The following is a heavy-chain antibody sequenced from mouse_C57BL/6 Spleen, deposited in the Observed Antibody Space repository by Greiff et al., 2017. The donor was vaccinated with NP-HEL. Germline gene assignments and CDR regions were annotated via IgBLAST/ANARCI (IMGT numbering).Heavy chain of an antibody. D-gene: IGHD1-1*01. J-gene: IGHJ4*01. CDR2: IYPRSGNT. CDR3: ARREVINYGTGYAMDY. CDR1: GYTFTSYG. V-gene: IGHV1-81*01. Sequence: VKLMESGAELARPGASVKLSCKASGYTFTSYGISWVKQRTGQGLEWIGEIYPRSGNTYYNEKFKGKATLTADKSSSTAYMELRSLTSEDSAVYFCARREVINYGTGYAMDYWGQGTSVTVSS.